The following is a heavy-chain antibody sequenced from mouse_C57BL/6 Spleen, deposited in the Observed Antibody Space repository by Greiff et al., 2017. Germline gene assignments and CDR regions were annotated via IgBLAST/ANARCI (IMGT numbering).Heavy chain of an antibody. D-gene: IGHD1-1*01. Sequence: EVMLVESEGGLVQPGRSMKLSCTASGFTFSDYYMAWVRQVPEKGLEWVANINYDGSSTYYLDSFKSRFIISRDNAKNILYLQMSSLKSEDTATYYCARAYYYGSSFWFAYWGQGTLVTVSA. CDR1: GFTFSDYY. CDR3: ARAYYYGSSFWFAY. V-gene: IGHV5-16*01. CDR2: INYDGSST. J-gene: IGHJ3*01.